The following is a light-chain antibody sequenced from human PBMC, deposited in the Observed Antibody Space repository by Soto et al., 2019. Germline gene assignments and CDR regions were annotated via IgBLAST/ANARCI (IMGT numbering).Light chain of an antibody. Sequence: EIVLTQSPDTLSLSPGERATLSCRASQSVSSNFLARYQQKPGQAPRLLIYGASHRATGIPDRFSGSGSGTDFTLTISRLEPEDFAVYYCQQYGSIPRTFGQGTKVEIK. V-gene: IGKV3-20*01. J-gene: IGKJ1*01. CDR3: QQYGSIPRT. CDR1: QSVSSNF. CDR2: GAS.